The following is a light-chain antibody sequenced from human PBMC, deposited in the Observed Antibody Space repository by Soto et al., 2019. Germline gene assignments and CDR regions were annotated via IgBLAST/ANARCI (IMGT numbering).Light chain of an antibody. V-gene: IGKV3-20*01. CDR2: GAS. CDR3: QQYGSTPRVT. CDR1: QSVSISH. J-gene: IGKJ2*01. Sequence: EIVLTQSPGTLSLSPGERATLSCRSSQSVSISHLAWYQQKPGQAPRLLIYGASIRATGIPDRFSGSGSVTDFTLTISTLEPEAFPVSYCQQYGSTPRVTFGQGTKLEIK.